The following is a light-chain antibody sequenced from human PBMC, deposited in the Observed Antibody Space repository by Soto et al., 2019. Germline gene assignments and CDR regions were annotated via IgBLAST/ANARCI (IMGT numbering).Light chain of an antibody. Sequence: QSALTQPASVSGSPGQSITISCTGTSSDVGDYNYVSWYQQHPGKAPKLIIYDVSNRPSGVSNRFSGSKSGNTASLTISGLQAEDEADYYCSSYTSRSTLYVFGPGTKVTVL. CDR2: DVS. V-gene: IGLV2-14*03. CDR3: SSYTSRSTLYV. CDR1: SSDVGDYNY. J-gene: IGLJ1*01.